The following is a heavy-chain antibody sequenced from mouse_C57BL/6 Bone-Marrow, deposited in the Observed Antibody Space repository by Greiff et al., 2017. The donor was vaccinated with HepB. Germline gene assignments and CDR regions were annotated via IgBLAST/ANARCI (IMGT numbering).Heavy chain of an antibody. CDR3: VRGYSNSSFAY. V-gene: IGHV10-1*01. J-gene: IGHJ3*01. Sequence: EVQWVESGGGLVQPKGSLKLSCAASGFSFNTYAMNWVRQAPGKGLEWVARIRSKSNNYATYYADSVKDRFTISRDDSESMLYLQMNNLKTEDTAMYYCVRGYSNSSFAYWGQGTLVTVSA. CDR1: GFSFNTYA. CDR2: IRSKSNNYAT. D-gene: IGHD2-5*01.